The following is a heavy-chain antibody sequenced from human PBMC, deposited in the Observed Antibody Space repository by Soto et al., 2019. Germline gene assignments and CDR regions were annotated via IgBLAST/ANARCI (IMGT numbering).Heavy chain of an antibody. J-gene: IGHJ4*02. CDR2: IYYSGST. D-gene: IGHD6-19*01. Sequence: SETLSLTCTVSGGSVSGGSYYWSWIRQPPGKGLEWIGYIYYSGSTNYNPSLRSRVTISVDTSKNQFSLKLSSVTAADTAVYYCARHSSGWYVYWGQGTLVTVSS. CDR1: GGSVSGGSYY. CDR3: ARHSSGWYVY. V-gene: IGHV4-61*01.